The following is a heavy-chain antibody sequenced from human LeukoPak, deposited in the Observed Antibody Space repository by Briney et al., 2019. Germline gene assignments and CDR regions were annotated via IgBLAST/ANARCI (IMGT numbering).Heavy chain of an antibody. D-gene: IGHD5-24*01. CDR1: GYIFRNYG. CDR3: ARGRNGADDYTYFDY. J-gene: IGHJ4*02. CDR2: ISAYSADR. Sequence: ASVKLSCKASGYIFRNYGLSWVRQVPGQGLEWMGWISAYSADRNYAQKFQDRVTMTTDTSTSTAYMELRSLRSDDTAVYYCARGRNGADDYTYFDYWGQGTLVTVSA. V-gene: IGHV1-18*01.